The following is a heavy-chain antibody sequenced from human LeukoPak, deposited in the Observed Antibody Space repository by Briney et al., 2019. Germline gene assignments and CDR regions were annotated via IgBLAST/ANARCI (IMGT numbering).Heavy chain of an antibody. D-gene: IGHD3-22*01. Sequence: SVKVSCEASGGTFSSYAISWVRQAPGQGLEWMGGIIPIFGTTNYAQKFQGRVTITADESTSTAYMELRSLRSDDTAVYYCARGPDYYDSSGYYLQINDYWGQGTLVTVSS. J-gene: IGHJ4*02. CDR1: GGTFSSYA. CDR2: IIPIFGTT. V-gene: IGHV1-69*13. CDR3: ARGPDYYDSSGYYLQINDY.